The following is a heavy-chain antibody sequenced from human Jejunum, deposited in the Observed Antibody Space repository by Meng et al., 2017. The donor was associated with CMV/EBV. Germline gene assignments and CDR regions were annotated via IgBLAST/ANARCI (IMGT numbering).Heavy chain of an antibody. Sequence: GDSISNYYWSWLRQPPGKGLEWIGYDHSSAGYKYNPSLKSRVSMSVDTFKNQFSLTLSSVTAADTAVYYCARMSYYDFWSGYPLDIWGRGTLVTVSS. D-gene: IGHD3-3*01. V-gene: IGHV4-59*01. CDR2: DHSSAGY. CDR1: GDSISNYY. CDR3: ARMSYYDFWSGYPLDI. J-gene: IGHJ4*02.